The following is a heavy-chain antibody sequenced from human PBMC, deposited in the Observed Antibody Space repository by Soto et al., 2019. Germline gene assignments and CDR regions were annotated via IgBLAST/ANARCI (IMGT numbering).Heavy chain of an antibody. CDR1: GFTFTNYW. CDR3: GTVFEK. CDR2: IDNHGDGT. Sequence: EVQVVESGGGLVQPGGSLRLSCAASGFTFTNYWMHWVHQVPGEGLVWVSRIDNHGDGTSYADFVKGRFTISSDNAKHTLYLQRNSLRVEDTAIYDCGTVFEKWGQGTMVTVSS. J-gene: IGHJ3*02. V-gene: IGHV3-74*01.